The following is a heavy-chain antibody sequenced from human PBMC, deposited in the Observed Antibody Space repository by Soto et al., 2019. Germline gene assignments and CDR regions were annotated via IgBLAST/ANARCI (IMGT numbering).Heavy chain of an antibody. D-gene: IGHD6-19*01. V-gene: IGHV1-18*04. CDR1: GYTFTGYY. J-gene: IGHJ6*02. CDR2: ISAYNGNT. CDR3: AGSSGWSGYGMDV. Sequence: GASVKVSCKASGYTFTGYYMHWVRQAPGQGLERMGWISAYNGNTNYAQKLQGRVTMTTDTSTSTAYMELRSLRSDDTAVYYCAGSSGWSGYGMDVWGQGTTVTVSS.